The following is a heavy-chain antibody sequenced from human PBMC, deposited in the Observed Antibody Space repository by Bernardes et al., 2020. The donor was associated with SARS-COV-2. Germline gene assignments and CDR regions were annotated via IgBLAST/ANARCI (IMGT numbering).Heavy chain of an antibody. D-gene: IGHD3-22*01. Sequence: GGSLSLSCAASGFTFSDYYMIWIRQAPGKVLEWVSYISSSGSTIYYADSVKGRFTISRDNAKNSLYLEMNSVRAEDTAVYYCASTYYYDSSGYYRRLDYFDYWGQGT. CDR2: ISSSGSTI. CDR3: ASTYYYDSSGYYRRLDYFDY. J-gene: IGHJ4*02. CDR1: GFTFSDYY. V-gene: IGHV3-11*01.